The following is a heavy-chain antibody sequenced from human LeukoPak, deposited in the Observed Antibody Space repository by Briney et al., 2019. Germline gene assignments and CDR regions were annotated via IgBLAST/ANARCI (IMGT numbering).Heavy chain of an antibody. CDR2: IYHSGST. CDR3: ARDWREPRVDAFDI. J-gene: IGHJ3*02. D-gene: IGHD1-26*01. Sequence: PSQTLSLTCTVSGGSISSGGYYWSWIRQPPGKGLEWIGYIYHSGSTYYNPSLKSRVTISVDRSKNQFSLKLSSVTAADTAVYYCARDWREPRVDAFDIWGQGTMVTVSS. V-gene: IGHV4-30-2*01. CDR1: GGSISSGGYY.